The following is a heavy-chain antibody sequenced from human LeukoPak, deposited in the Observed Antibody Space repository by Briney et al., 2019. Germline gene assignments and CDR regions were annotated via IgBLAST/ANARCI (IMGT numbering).Heavy chain of an antibody. CDR2: ISYDGSNK. CDR3: ARERGYSGYDYFIDSPSDY. J-gene: IGHJ4*02. Sequence: GGSLRLSCAASGFTFSTYAMHWVRQGPGKGLEWVAVISYDGSNKYYADSVKGRFTISRDNSKNTLYLQMSSLSAEDTAVYYCARERGYSGYDYFIDSPSDYWGQGTLVTVSS. CDR1: GFTFSTYA. D-gene: IGHD5-12*01. V-gene: IGHV3-30-3*01.